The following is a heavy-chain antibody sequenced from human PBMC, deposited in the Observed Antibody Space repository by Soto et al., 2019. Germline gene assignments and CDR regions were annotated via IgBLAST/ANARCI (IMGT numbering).Heavy chain of an antibody. CDR3: ARGNDWKSSTFDI. J-gene: IGHJ3*02. CDR1: GGSLTDHY. CDR2: VYYSGNT. Sequence: SETLSLTCTVSGGSLTDHYWNWIRQPPGKGLDWIGYVYYSGNTNYNPSPKSRVTISVDTSKNQFSPNLGSVTAADTAVYYCARGNDWKSSTFDIWGQGTIVT. V-gene: IGHV4-59*11. D-gene: IGHD2-21*01.